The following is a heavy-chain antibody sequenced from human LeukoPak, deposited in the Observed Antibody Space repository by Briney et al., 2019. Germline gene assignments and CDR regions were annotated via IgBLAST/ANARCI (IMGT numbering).Heavy chain of an antibody. CDR1: GFTFSNYV. J-gene: IGHJ4*02. Sequence: GGSLRLSCTASGFTFSNYVMSWVRQAPGKGLEWVSGISGSGDSVYYADSVKGRFTISRDNSKNTLYLQMNSLRAEDTAFYYCAKDVAYYYDSSGYAFQPYWGQGTLVTVSS. CDR3: AKDVAYYYDSSGYAFQPY. D-gene: IGHD3-22*01. CDR2: ISGSGDSV. V-gene: IGHV3-23*01.